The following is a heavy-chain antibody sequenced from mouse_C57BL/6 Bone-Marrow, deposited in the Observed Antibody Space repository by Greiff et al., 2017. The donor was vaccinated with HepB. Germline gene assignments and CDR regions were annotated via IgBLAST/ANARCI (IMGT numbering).Heavy chain of an antibody. D-gene: IGHD3-2*02. CDR3: ARKGGDSSGLAWFAY. J-gene: IGHJ3*01. CDR2: IWSGGST. CDR1: GFSLTSYG. V-gene: IGHV2-2*01. Sequence: QVQLKESGPGLVQPSQSLSITCTVSGFSLTSYGVHWVRQSPGKGLEWLGVIWSGGSTDYNAAFIFRLSISKDNSKSQVFFKMNSLQADDTAIYYCARKGGDSSGLAWFAYWGQGTLVTVSA.